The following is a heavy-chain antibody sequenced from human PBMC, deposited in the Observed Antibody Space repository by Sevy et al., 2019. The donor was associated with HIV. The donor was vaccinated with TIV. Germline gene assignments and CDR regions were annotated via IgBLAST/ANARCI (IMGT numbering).Heavy chain of an antibody. D-gene: IGHD5-18*01. J-gene: IGHJ3*02. CDR1: RFTFSNFW. CDR2: IKQDGSEK. V-gene: IGHV3-7*01. CDR3: ARWRTAITAFDI. Sequence: GGSLRLSCAASRFTFSNFWMTWVRQAPGKGLEWVANIKQDGSEKYYVDSVRSRFTIARDNATNSLYLQMNSLRAEDTAVYYCARWRTAITAFDIWGQGTMVTVSS.